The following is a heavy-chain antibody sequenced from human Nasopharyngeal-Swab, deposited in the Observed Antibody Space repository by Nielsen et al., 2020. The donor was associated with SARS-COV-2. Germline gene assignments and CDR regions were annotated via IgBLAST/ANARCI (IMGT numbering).Heavy chain of an antibody. CDR2: ISAYNGNT. V-gene: IGHV1-18*01. CDR3: ASFSDHAFYYYGMDV. D-gene: IGHD3-16*01. CDR1: GYTFTSYG. J-gene: IGHJ6*02. Sequence: ASVKVSCKASGYTFTSYGISWVRQAPGQGLEWMGWISAYNGNTNYAQKLQGRVTMTTDTSTSTAYMELRSLRSDDPAVYYCASFSDHAFYYYGMDVWGQGTTVTVSS.